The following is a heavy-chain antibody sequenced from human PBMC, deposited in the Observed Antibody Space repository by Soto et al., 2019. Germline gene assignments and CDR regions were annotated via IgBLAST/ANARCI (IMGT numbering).Heavy chain of an antibody. CDR1: GGTFSSYT. CDR3: AREGLIVGAVGY. Sequence: QVQLVQSGAEVKKPGSSVKVSCKASGGTFSSYTISWVRQAPGQGLEWMGRIIPILGIANYAQKFQGRVTITADKSTSTAYMELSSLRSEDTAVYYCAREGLIVGAVGYWGQGTLVTVSS. D-gene: IGHD1-26*01. V-gene: IGHV1-69*08. CDR2: IIPILGIA. J-gene: IGHJ4*02.